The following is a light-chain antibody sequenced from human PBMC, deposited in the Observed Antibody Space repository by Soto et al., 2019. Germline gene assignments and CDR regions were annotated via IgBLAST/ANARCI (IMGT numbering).Light chain of an antibody. V-gene: IGKV3-11*01. Sequence: EVVLTQSPVSLSLSPGERATLSCRASQSFRGLLAWYQQKPGQAPRLLIYDAYNRATGIPPRFSGSGSGTDFTLTISSLEPEDSAVYYCQQRHMWPITFSQATRLEIK. CDR2: DAY. J-gene: IGKJ5*01. CDR1: QSFRGL. CDR3: QQRHMWPIT.